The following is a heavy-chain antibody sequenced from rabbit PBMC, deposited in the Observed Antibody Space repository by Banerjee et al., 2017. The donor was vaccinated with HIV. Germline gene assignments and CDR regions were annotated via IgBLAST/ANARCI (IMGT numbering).Heavy chain of an antibody. D-gene: IGHD4-1*01. V-gene: IGHV1S40*01. J-gene: IGHJ4*01. CDR1: GFDFSGNA. Sequence: QSLEESGGDLVKPGASLTLTCTASGFDFSGNAMCWVRQAPGKGLEWIACIYTGSGSALYVSWAKGRFTISKTSSTTVTLQMTSLTAADTATYFCARDLAGVIGWNFNLWGPGTLVTVS. CDR3: ARDLAGVIGWNFNL. CDR2: IYTGSGSA.